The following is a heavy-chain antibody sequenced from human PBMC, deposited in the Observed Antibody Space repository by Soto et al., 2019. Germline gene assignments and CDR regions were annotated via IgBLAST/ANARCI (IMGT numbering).Heavy chain of an antibody. CDR3: ARGQPITAPCSWFDT. CDR2: IDYSGRT. Sequence: QVQLQESGPGLVKPSETLSLTCTGSGGSISNYYWSWIRQTPGKGLEWIGFIDYSGRTDHKPSLKSRVTISIDTSMKQSSLELSSVTAADTAVYYCARGQPITAPCSWFDTWGQGTLVTVSS. CDR1: GGSISNYY. D-gene: IGHD6-13*01. V-gene: IGHV4-59*01. J-gene: IGHJ5*02.